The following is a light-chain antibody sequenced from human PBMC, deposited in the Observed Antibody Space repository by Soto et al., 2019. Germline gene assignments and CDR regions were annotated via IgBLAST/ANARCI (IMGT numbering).Light chain of an antibody. CDR1: SSDVGYYYY. V-gene: IGLV2-8*01. CDR3: RSYAGSNNFV. J-gene: IGLJ1*01. Sequence: QSALTQPPSASGFPGQSVTISCTGTSSDVGYYYYVSWYQQHPGKAPKLVIYEVTKRPSGVPDRVSASKSGNTASLTVSGLRAEDEADYYCRSYAGSNNFVFGSGTHVNV. CDR2: EVT.